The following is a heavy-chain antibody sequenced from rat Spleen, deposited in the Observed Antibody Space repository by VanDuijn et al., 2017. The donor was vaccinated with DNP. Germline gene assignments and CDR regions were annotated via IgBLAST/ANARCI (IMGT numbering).Heavy chain of an antibody. CDR2: ISSGGST. D-gene: IGHD1-12*02. J-gene: IGHJ4*01. CDR1: GFSLTDYS. V-gene: IGHV2-19*01. CDR3: TRCGSYCYGAMDA. Sequence: QVQLKESGPGMVQPSQTLSLTCTVSGFSLTDYSVHWVRQPPGKVLEWIAAISSGGSTYYNSALKSRMSISRENSKSQVFLKMNSLQTEDTAIYYCTRCGSYCYGAMDAWGQGTSVTVSS.